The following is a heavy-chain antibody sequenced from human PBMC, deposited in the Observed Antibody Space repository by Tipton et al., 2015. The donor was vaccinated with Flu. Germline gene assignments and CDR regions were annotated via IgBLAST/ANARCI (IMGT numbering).Heavy chain of an antibody. CDR2: INHSGST. V-gene: IGHV4-34*01. Sequence: LRLSCAVYGGSFSGYYWSWIRQPPGKGLEWIGEINHSGSTNYNPSLKSRVTISVDTSKNQFSLKLSSVTAADTAVYYCARGFGVVVPAAIPLYYYYGMDVRGQGTTVTVS. D-gene: IGHD2-2*02. CDR1: GGSFSGYY. J-gene: IGHJ6*02. CDR3: ARGFGVVVPAAIPLYYYYGMDV.